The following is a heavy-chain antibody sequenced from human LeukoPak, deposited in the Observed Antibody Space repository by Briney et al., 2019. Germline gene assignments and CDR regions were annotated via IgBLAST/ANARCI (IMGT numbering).Heavy chain of an antibody. CDR3: ARVGVVPAAMDY. D-gene: IGHD2-2*01. J-gene: IGHJ4*02. V-gene: IGHV1-2*02. CDR1: GYTFTGYY. Sequence: GASVNVSCKASGYTFTGYYMHWVRQVPGQGLEWMGWINPNSGGTNYAQKFQGRVTITRDTSISTAYMELSRLRSDDTAVYYCARVGVVPAAMDYWGQGTLVTVSS. CDR2: INPNSGGT.